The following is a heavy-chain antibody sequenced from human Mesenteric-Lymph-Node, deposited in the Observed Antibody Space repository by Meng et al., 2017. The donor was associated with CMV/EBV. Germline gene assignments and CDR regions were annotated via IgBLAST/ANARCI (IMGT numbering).Heavy chain of an antibody. CDR2: IYYDGTT. V-gene: IGHV3-66*02. D-gene: IGHD3-10*01. J-gene: IGHJ4*02. CDR3: SGDPWDF. CDR1: GFTLRDFD. Sequence: GESLKISCAASGFTLRDFDMHWVRQAPGKGLEWVSVIYYDGTTNYADSVRGRFSISRDISENTVNLQMNSVRPEDTAVYYCSGDPWDFWGPGTLVTVSS.